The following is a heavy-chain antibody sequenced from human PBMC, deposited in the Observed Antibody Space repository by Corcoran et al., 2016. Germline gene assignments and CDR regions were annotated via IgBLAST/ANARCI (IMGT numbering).Heavy chain of an antibody. CDR2: IKQDGSEK. CDR3: ARDAYYYGSGSYPPDY. D-gene: IGHD3-10*01. J-gene: IGHJ4*02. V-gene: IGHV3-7*01. CDR1: GFTFSSCW. Sequence: VQLVQSGGGLVQPGGSLRLSCAASGFTFSSCWMSWVRQAPGKGLEWVANIKQDGSEKDYVDSVKGRFTISRDNAKNSLYLQMNSLRDEDTAVYYCARDAYYYGSGSYPPDYWGQGTLVTVSS.